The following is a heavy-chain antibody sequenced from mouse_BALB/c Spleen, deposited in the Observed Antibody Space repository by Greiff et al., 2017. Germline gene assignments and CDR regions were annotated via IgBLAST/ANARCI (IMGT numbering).Heavy chain of an antibody. J-gene: IGHJ2*01. CDR2: INSNGGST. V-gene: IGHV5-6-3*01. Sequence: EVKVEESGGGLVQPGGSLKLSCAASGFTFSSYGMSWVRQTPDKRLELVATINSNGGSTYYPDSVKGRFTISRDNAKNTLYLQMSSLKSEDTAMYYCAREGFGEDYWGQGTTLTVSS. CDR3: AREGFGEDY. D-gene: IGHD3-1*01. CDR1: GFTFSSYG.